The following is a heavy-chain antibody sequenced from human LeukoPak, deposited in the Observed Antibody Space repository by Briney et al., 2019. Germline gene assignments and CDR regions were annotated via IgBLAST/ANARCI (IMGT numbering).Heavy chain of an antibody. CDR2: IYYSGST. CDR3: ARTFPSLSWKTGNNWYLDL. CDR1: GGSISSSSYY. D-gene: IGHD7-27*01. Sequence: SETLSLTCTVSGGSISSSSYYWGWIRQPPGKGLEWIGSIYYSGSTYYNPSLKSRVTISVDTSKNQFSLKLSSVTAADTAVYYCARTFPSLSWKTGNNWYLDLWGRGTLVTVSS. V-gene: IGHV4-39*01. J-gene: IGHJ2*01.